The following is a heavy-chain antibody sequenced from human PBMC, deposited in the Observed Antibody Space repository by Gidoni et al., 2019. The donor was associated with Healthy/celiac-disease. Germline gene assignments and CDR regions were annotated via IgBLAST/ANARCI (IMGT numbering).Heavy chain of an antibody. CDR3: ATTPEGSGSYGY. D-gene: IGHD3-10*01. CDR1: GYTFTSYD. Sequence: QVQLVQSGAAVKKPGASVKVSCKASGYTFTSYDINWVRQATGQGLEWMGWMNPNRGNTGYAQKFQGRVTMTRNTSISTAYMELSSLRSEDTAVYYCATTPEGSGSYGYWGQGTLVTVSS. J-gene: IGHJ4*02. CDR2: MNPNRGNT. V-gene: IGHV1-8*01.